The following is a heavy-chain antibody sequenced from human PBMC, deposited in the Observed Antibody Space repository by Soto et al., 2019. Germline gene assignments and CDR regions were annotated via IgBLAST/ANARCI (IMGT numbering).Heavy chain of an antibody. CDR3: TGEVASGY. V-gene: IGHV3-30*03. CDR1: GFTVSSYG. CDR2: ISRDGGTK. Sequence: QVQLVESGGGVVQPGRSLRLSCAVSGFTVSSYGMHWVRQAPGKGLEWVAVISRDGGTKYYADSVKGRFTIYKDNSRNTLFLEMNSLRGDDMAVYYCTGEVASGYWGQGTLVPVSS. J-gene: IGHJ4*02. D-gene: IGHD2-8*02.